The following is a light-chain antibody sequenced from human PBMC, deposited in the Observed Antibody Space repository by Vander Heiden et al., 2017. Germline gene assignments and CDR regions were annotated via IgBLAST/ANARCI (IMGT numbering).Light chain of an antibody. CDR3: QQYETWPLT. CDR1: QGVIPN. Sequence: ERVMTQSPATLSGSPGERANLPCRASQGVIPNFAWYQQKPSQAPKLLIYAASTRATGIPARFSGSGFGTEFSLTISSLQAEDCAVYYCQQYETWPLTFGGGTKVEIK. V-gene: IGKV3-15*01. J-gene: IGKJ4*01. CDR2: AAS.